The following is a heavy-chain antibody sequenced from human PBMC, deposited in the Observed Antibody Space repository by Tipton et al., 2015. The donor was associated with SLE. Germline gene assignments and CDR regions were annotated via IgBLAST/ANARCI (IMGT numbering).Heavy chain of an antibody. J-gene: IGHJ4*02. V-gene: IGHV3-7*01. Sequence: LRLSCTVSGFTFSNYWMSWVRQAPGKGLEWVANIKQDGSEKYYVDSVKGRYTISRDNAKKSLYLQMNSLRADDTAVYYCATNRHEGDYVSGWDYWGQGTLVTVSS. D-gene: IGHD4-17*01. CDR2: IKQDGSEK. CDR1: GFTFSNYW. CDR3: ATNRHEGDYVSGWDY.